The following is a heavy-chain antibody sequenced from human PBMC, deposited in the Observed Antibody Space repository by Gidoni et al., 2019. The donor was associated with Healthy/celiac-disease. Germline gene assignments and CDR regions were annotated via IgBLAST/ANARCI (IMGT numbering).Heavy chain of an antibody. Sequence: EVQLVESGGGSVKPGGSLRLSCAASGFTFRNAWMSWVRQAPGNGLEWGGSIKSKIDGGTTDYAAPVKGRFTISRDESKNTMFLQMSSLKTEDTALYYCTTSRGLVRYYYGMDVWGQGTTVTVSS. V-gene: IGHV3-15*01. CDR3: TTSRGLVRYYYGMDV. D-gene: IGHD6-19*01. CDR2: IKSKIDGGTT. J-gene: IGHJ6*02. CDR1: GFTFRNAW.